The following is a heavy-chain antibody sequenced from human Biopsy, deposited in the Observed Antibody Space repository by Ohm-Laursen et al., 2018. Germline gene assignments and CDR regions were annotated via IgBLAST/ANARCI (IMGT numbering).Heavy chain of an antibody. CDR3: ARDRDRRGWFDP. CDR1: GGSFSGYY. CDR2: INHRGST. D-gene: IGHD1-14*01. V-gene: IGHV4-34*01. Sequence: PSQTLSLTCAVYGGSFSGYYWSWIRQPPGKGLEWIGEINHRGSTNYNPSLKSRVTMSVDTSKNKFSLRVSSVTAADTAVYYCARDRDRRGWFDPWGQGTLVTVSS. J-gene: IGHJ5*02.